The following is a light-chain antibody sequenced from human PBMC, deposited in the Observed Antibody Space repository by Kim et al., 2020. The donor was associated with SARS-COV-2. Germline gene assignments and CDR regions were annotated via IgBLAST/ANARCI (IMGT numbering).Light chain of an antibody. V-gene: IGKV3-20*01. J-gene: IGKJ1*01. Sequence: EIVLTQSPGTLSLSPGERATLSCRASQSFSSSYLAWYQQKPGQAPRLLIYGASNRATGIPDRFSGSRSGTDFTLTINRLEPEDFAVYYCQQFGSLPRTFGQGTKVDIK. CDR1: QSFSSSY. CDR2: GAS. CDR3: QQFGSLPRT.